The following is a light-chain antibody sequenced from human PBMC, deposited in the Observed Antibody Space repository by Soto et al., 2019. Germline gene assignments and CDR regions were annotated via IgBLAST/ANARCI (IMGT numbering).Light chain of an antibody. J-gene: IGLJ3*02. Sequence: QSALTQPASVSGSPGQSITISCAGTSSDIGSYNLVSWYQQHPGKAPKLMIYEGSKRPSGDSTRFSGSKSGNTASLTISGLQAEDEADYYCCSYAGSTTLVFGGGTKLTVL. CDR1: SSDIGSYNL. V-gene: IGLV2-23*01. CDR2: EGS. CDR3: CSYAGSTTLV.